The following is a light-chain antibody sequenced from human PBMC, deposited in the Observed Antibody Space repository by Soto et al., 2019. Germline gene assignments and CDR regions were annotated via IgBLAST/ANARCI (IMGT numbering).Light chain of an antibody. J-gene: IGKJ2*01. Sequence: EVVLTQSPGTLSLSPGERATLSCRASQSVADSYLAWYQQKPGRAPRLLIYHASDRAIGIPDRFRGSGSGTDFTLTITRLEPEDFALFYCQQYGTFPFSFGQGTKLEIK. CDR1: QSVADSY. CDR2: HAS. CDR3: QQYGTFPFS. V-gene: IGKV3-20*01.